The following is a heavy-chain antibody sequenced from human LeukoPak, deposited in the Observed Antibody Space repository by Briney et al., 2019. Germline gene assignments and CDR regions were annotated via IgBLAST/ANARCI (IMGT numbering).Heavy chain of an antibody. J-gene: IGHJ6*02. CDR1: GYTFTSYY. Sequence: GASVKVSCKASGYTFTSYYMHWGRQAPGQGLEWMGIINPSGGGTSYAQKFQGRVTMTRDTSTSTVYMELSSLRSEDTAVYYCAREGGGCSSTSCAPTYYYYYGMDVWGQGTTVTVSS. CDR3: AREGGGCSSTSCAPTYYYYYGMDV. V-gene: IGHV1-46*01. D-gene: IGHD2-2*01. CDR2: INPSGGGT.